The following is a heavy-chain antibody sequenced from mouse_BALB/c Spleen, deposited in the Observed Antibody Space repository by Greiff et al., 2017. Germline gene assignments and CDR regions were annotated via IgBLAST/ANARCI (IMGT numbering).Heavy chain of an antibody. V-gene: IGHV3-6*02. Sequence: EVKLVESGPGLVKPSQSLSLTCSVTGYSITSGYYWNWIRQFPGNKLEWMGYISYDGSNNYNPSLKNRISITRDTSKNQFFLKLNSVTTEDTATYYCAREEAYYGNLFAYWGQGTLVTVSA. D-gene: IGHD2-10*01. CDR2: ISYDGSN. J-gene: IGHJ3*01. CDR3: AREEAYYGNLFAY. CDR1: GYSITSGYY.